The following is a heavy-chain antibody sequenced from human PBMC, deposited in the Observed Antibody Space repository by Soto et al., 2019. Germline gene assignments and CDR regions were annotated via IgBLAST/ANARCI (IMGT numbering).Heavy chain of an antibody. J-gene: IGHJ3*02. CDR3: ARARGPRDRNAFNI. CDR1: GVSIISSNYY. CDR2: IRYGEST. Sequence: SETLSLTCTVSGVSIISSNYYFFCVRQPPGKGLQWIGSIRYGESTYYNPSLKSRVTVSVDTSQNQISLHLTSVTAADTAFYYSARARGPRDRNAFNIWGQGTLVTVSS. V-gene: IGHV4-39*01.